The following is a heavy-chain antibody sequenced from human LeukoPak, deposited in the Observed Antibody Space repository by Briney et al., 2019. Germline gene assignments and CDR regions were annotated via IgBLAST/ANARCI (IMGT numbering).Heavy chain of an antibody. Sequence: GESLKISCKGSGYSFTSYWIGWVRQMPRKGLEWMGIIYPGDSDTRYSPSFQGQVTISADKSISTAYLQWSSLKASDTAMYYCARRGGTAAMEANYFDYWGQGTLVTVSS. V-gene: IGHV5-51*01. CDR2: IYPGDSDT. J-gene: IGHJ4*02. CDR1: GYSFTSYW. D-gene: IGHD1-26*01. CDR3: ARRGGTAAMEANYFDY.